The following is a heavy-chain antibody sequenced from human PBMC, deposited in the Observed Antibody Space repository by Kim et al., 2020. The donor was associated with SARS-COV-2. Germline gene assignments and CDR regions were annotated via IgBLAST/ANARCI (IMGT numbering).Heavy chain of an antibody. CDR3: ARAGADYYYYYGMDV. D-gene: IGHD7-27*01. CDR1: GGSFSGYY. J-gene: IGHJ6*02. Sequence: SETLSLTCAVYGGSFSGYYWSWIRQPPGKGLEWIGEINHSGSTNYNPSLKSRVTISVDTSKNQFSLQLSSVTAADTAVYYCARAGADYYYYYGMDVWDQGTTVTVSS. CDR2: INHSGST. V-gene: IGHV4-34*01.